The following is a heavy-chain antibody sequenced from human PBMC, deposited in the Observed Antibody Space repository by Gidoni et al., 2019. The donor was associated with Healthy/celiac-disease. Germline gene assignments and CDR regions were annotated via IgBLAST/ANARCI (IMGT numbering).Heavy chain of an antibody. CDR3: ARDRWTNDRFDY. CDR1: AFTFSRYG. J-gene: IGHJ4*02. V-gene: IGHV3-33*01. Sequence: QVPLVESGGGVVQPGRSLRLYCAACAFTFSRYGIHWVRQAPGKGLEVVAVIWYDGSNKYYADSVKGRFTISRDNSKNTLYLQMNSLRAEDTAVYYCARDRWTNDRFDYWGQGTLVTVSS. CDR2: IWYDGSNK. D-gene: IGHD2-8*01.